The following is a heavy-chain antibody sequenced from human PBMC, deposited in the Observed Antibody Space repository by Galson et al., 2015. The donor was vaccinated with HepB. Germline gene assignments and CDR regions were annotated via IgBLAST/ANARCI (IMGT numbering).Heavy chain of an antibody. CDR1: GFTFTTQA. CDR2: ISFGSGTT. V-gene: IGHV3-23*01. J-gene: IGHJ4*02. D-gene: IGHD3-16*02. Sequence: SLRLSCAASGFTFTTQAMHWVRQAPGKGLEWVSGISFGSGTTYYADSVKGRFTISRDKSKNTVFVQMNSLRVEDTAVYYCARPPCYTVNYPYFDSWGQGTLVTVSS. CDR3: ARPPCYTVNYPYFDS.